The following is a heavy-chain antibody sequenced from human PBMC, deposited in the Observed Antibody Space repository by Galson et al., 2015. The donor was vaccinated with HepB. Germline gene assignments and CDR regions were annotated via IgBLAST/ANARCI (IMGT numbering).Heavy chain of an antibody. CDR1: GYTFTGFY. CDR3: ARVPIWGPTGDFDF. D-gene: IGHD7-27*01. J-gene: IGHJ4*02. Sequence: SVKVSCKASGYTFTGFYMHWVRQAPGQGLEWMGRINPNSGATNYAQTFQGRVSMTRDTSTNTVYMELSSVRSNDTAVYYCARVPIWGPTGDFDFWGQGTLVTVSS. V-gene: IGHV1-2*06. CDR2: INPNSGAT.